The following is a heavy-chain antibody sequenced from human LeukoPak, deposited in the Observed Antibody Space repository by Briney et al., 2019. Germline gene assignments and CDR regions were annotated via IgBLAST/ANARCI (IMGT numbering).Heavy chain of an antibody. J-gene: IGHJ6*02. CDR2: IYSGGST. CDR3: ARGRLTPGWTYYGMDV. CDR1: GFTVSSNY. Sequence: GGSLRLSCAASGFTVSSNYMSWFRQAPGKGLEWVSVIYSGGSTYYADSVKDRFTISRDNSKNTVYFQMNSLRAEDTAVYYCARGRLTPGWTYYGMDVWGQGTTVTVSS. D-gene: IGHD6-19*01. V-gene: IGHV3-66*01.